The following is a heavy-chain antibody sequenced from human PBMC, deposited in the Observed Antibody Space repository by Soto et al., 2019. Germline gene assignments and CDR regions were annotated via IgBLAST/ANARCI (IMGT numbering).Heavy chain of an antibody. Sequence: PGGALRLSCAASGFTFSRYAMSWVRLAPGKGLEGVSANCGSGGSTYYADSVEGRFTISRDNSKNTLYLQMNSLRAEDTAVYYCAKDIVVVVAATEPDAFDIWGQGTMVTVSS. CDR2: NCGSGGST. D-gene: IGHD2-15*01. V-gene: IGHV3-23*01. CDR3: AKDIVVVVAATEPDAFDI. J-gene: IGHJ3*02. CDR1: GFTFSRYA.